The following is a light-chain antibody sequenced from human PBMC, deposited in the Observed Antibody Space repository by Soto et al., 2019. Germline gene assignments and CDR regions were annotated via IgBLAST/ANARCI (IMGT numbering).Light chain of an antibody. Sequence: QSALTQPASVSGSPGQSITISCTGSTSDVGAYNYVSWYKHHPGQAPQLMIYEVSNRPSGVSNRSSGSKSGNTASLTISGLQADDEGDYYCSSKTSSSSPFVFGTGTKLTVL. J-gene: IGLJ1*01. CDR2: EVS. V-gene: IGLV2-14*01. CDR3: SSKTSSSSPFV. CDR1: TSDVGAYNY.